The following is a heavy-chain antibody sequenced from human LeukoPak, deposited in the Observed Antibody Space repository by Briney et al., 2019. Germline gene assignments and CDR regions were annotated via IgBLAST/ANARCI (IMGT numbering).Heavy chain of an antibody. V-gene: IGHV3-11*04. CDR2: ISSSGSTI. CDR3: ARIYAPSSRAFDI. J-gene: IGHJ3*02. D-gene: IGHD2/OR15-2a*01. CDR1: GFTFSDYY. Sequence: GGSLRLSCAASGFTFSDYYMSWIRQAPGKGLEWVSYISSSGSTIYYADSVKGRFTISRDNAKNSLYLQMNSLRAEDTAVYYCARIYAPSSRAFDIWGQGTMVTVSS.